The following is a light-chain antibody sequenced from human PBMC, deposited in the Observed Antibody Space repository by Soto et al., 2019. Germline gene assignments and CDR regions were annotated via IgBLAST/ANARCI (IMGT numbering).Light chain of an antibody. V-gene: IGKV3-15*01. J-gene: IGKJ1*01. CDR3: QQYNNWPWT. CDR2: GAS. Sequence: EIVMTQSPATLSVSPGERATLSCRASQSVSSNLVWYQQKPGQAPRLLIYGASTRATGIPARFSGSGSGTEFTLTISSLQSEDFGVYYCQQYNNWPWTFGQGTKVEIK. CDR1: QSVSSN.